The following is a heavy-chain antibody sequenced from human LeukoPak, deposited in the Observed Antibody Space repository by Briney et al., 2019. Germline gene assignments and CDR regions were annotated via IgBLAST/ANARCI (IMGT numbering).Heavy chain of an antibody. J-gene: IGHJ4*02. D-gene: IGHD6-6*01. CDR2: IRYDGTNK. Sequence: PGGSLRLSCAASGFTFSSYGMHWVRQVPGKGLEWVAFIRYDGTNKYYADSVKGRFTLSRDNSKNTLYLQMNSLRAEDTAVYYCAKWGGAVGSSYYFDYWGQGTLVTVSS. CDR3: AKWGGAVGSSYYFDY. CDR1: GFTFSSYG. V-gene: IGHV3-30*02.